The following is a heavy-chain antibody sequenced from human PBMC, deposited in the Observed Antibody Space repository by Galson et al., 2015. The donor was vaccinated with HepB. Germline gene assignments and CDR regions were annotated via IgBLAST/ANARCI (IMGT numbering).Heavy chain of an antibody. CDR1: GYRFTNYW. J-gene: IGHJ4*02. CDR2: IDPSDSYI. CDR3: ATSYYYDSSGYKGAIDY. D-gene: IGHD3-22*01. Sequence: QSGAEVKKPGESLRISCKGSGYRFTNYWISWVRQMPGKGLEWMGRIDPSDSYIKYSPSFQGHVTISADKSISTAYLQWSSLKASDTAVYYCATSYYYDSSGYKGAIDYWGQGTLVTVSP. V-gene: IGHV5-10-1*01.